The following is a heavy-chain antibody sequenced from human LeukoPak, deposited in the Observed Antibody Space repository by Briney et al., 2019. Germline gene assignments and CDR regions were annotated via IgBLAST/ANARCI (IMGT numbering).Heavy chain of an antibody. CDR3: AADQIYDILTGEVYAFDI. Sequence: ASVKVSCKASGYTFTSYAMHWVRQAPGQRLEWTGWINAGNGNTKYSQKFQGRVTITRDTSASTAYMELSSLRSEDTAVYYCAADQIYDILTGEVYAFDIWGQGTMVTVSS. J-gene: IGHJ3*02. CDR2: INAGNGNT. V-gene: IGHV1-3*01. CDR1: GYTFTSYA. D-gene: IGHD3-9*01.